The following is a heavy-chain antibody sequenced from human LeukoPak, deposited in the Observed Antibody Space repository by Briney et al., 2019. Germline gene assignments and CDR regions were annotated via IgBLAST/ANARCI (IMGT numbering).Heavy chain of an antibody. Sequence: ASVKVSCKASGYTFTGYYMHWVRQAPGQGLEWMGWINPNSGGTNYAQKFQGRVTMTRDTSISTAYMELSRLRSDDTAVYYCARDESGSGGYRAAPSGAWGQGTLVTVSS. V-gene: IGHV1-2*02. CDR3: ARDESGSGGYRAAPSGA. D-gene: IGHD3-16*02. CDR2: INPNSGGT. CDR1: GYTFTGYY. J-gene: IGHJ5*02.